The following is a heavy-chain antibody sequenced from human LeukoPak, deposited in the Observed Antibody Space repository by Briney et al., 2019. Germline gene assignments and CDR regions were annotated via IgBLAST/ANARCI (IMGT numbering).Heavy chain of an antibody. V-gene: IGHV3-48*03. D-gene: IGHD6-19*01. CDR1: GFTFSSYE. Sequence: PGGSLRLSCAASGFTFSSYEMNWVRPAPGKGLEWVSYISSSGSTIYYADSVKGPFTISRDNAKHSLYLQMNSQRAEDPAVYYCARDGLPGSYSSGGRYYFDYWGQGTLVTVSS. CDR2: ISSSGSTI. J-gene: IGHJ4*02. CDR3: ARDGLPGSYSSGGRYYFDY.